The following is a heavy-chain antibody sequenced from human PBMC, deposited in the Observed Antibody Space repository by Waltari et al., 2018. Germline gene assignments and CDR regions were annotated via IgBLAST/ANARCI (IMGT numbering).Heavy chain of an antibody. CDR1: GYTLTELS. V-gene: IGHV1-24*01. CDR3: ANSRGYSGYDQYYFDY. CDR2: FEPEDGAT. J-gene: IGHJ4*02. D-gene: IGHD5-12*01. Sequence: QVQLVQSGAEVKKPGASVKVSCKVSGYTLTELSMHWVRQAPGKGLEWMGGFEPEDGATIYEQKFQGRVTMTEDTSTDTAYMELSSLRAEDTAVYYCANSRGYSGYDQYYFDYWGQGTLVTVSS.